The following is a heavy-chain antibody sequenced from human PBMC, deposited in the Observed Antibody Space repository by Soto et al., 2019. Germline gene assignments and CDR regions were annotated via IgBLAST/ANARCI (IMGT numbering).Heavy chain of an antibody. CDR3: ARGRYGDY. D-gene: IGHD1-1*01. J-gene: IGHJ4*02. Sequence: QVHLVQSGAEVKKPGASVKVSCKGSGYAFTTYGITWVRQAPGQGLEWMGWISAHNGNTNYAQKLQGRVTVTRDTSTSSGYMELRSLRSYDTAVYYCARGRYGDYWGQGALVTVSS. CDR1: GYAFTTYG. CDR2: ISAHNGNT. V-gene: IGHV1-18*01.